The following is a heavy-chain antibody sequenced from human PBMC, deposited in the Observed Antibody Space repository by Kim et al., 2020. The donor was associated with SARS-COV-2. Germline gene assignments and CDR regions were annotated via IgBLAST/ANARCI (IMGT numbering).Heavy chain of an antibody. CDR2: IYYSGST. CDR1: GGSISSYY. J-gene: IGHJ4*02. CDR3: ERADRLSGTPDY. V-gene: IGHV4-59*13. D-gene: IGHD3-9*01. Sequence: SETLSLTCTVSGGSISSYYWSWIRQPPGKGLEWIGYIYYSGSTNYNPSLKSRVTISVDTSKNQFSLKLSSVTAADTAVYYCERADRLSGTPDYWGQGTLVTVSS.